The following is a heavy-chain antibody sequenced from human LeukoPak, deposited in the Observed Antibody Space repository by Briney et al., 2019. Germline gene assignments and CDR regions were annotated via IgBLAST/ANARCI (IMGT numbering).Heavy chain of an antibody. Sequence: GGSLRLSCAASGFSFSSYGMSWVRQAPGKGLEWVANIKQDGSEKYYVDSVKGRFTVSRDNAENSLYLQMSSLRAEDTAVYYCARLTQLARGRYWGQGTLVTVSS. V-gene: IGHV3-7*03. J-gene: IGHJ4*02. CDR1: GFSFSSYG. CDR3: ARLTQLARGRY. CDR2: IKQDGSEK. D-gene: IGHD6-6*01.